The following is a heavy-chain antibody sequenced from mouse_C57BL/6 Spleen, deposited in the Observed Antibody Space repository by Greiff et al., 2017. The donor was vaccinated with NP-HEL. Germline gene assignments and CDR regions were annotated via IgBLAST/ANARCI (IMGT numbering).Heavy chain of an antibody. Sequence: QVQLQQPGAELVKPGASVKMSCKASGYTFTSYWITWVKQRPGQGLEWIGDIYPGSGSTNYNEKFKSKATLTVDTSSSTAYMQLSSLTSEDSAVDYCAKVVATRDYARDYWGQGTSVTVSS. V-gene: IGHV1-55*01. CDR1: GYTFTSYW. J-gene: IGHJ4*01. D-gene: IGHD1-1*01. CDR2: IYPGSGST. CDR3: AKVVATRDYARDY.